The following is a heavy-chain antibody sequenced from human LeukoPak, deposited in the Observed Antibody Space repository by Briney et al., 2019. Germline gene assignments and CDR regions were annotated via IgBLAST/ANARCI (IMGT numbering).Heavy chain of an antibody. V-gene: IGHV3-11*04. CDR2: ICSIVSTI. J-gene: IGHJ3*02. CDR3: ASTTILRYCSSTSCYSDDAFDI. D-gene: IGHD2-2*01. Sequence: GSPRLSSAASGFTSSDYYMSWVRQAPGKGLGWVSYICSIVSTIYYADSLQSRFTISTKNAKISLYLQMNSLRAEDTAVYYCASTTILRYCSSTSCYSDDAFDIWGQGTMVTVST. CDR1: GFTSSDYY.